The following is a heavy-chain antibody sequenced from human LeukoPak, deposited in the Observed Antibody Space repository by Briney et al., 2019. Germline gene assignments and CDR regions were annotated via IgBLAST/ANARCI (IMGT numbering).Heavy chain of an antibody. Sequence: ASVTVSCKASGGTFSSYAISWVRQAPGQGLEWMGGIIPIFGTANYAQKFQGRVTITADESTSTAYMELSSLRSEVTAVYYCATEDLNYDSSGYHGYWGQGTLVTVSS. CDR3: ATEDLNYDSSGYHGY. J-gene: IGHJ4*02. CDR2: IIPIFGTA. V-gene: IGHV1-69*13. D-gene: IGHD3-22*01. CDR1: GGTFSSYA.